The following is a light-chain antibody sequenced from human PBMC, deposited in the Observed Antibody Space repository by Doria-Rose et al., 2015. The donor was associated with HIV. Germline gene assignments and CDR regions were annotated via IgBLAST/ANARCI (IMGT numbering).Light chain of an antibody. J-gene: IGLJ2*01. CDR3: QAWDSSTGVV. Sequence: VSVSPGQTASITCSGDKLGDKYACWYQQKPGQSPVLVIYQDSKRPSGIPERFSGSNSGNTATLTISGTQAMDEADYYCQAWDSSTGVVFGGGTKLTVL. CDR2: QDS. V-gene: IGLV3-1*01. CDR1: KLGDKY.